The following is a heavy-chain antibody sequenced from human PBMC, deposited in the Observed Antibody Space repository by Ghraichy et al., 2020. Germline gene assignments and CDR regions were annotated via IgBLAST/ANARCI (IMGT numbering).Heavy chain of an antibody. CDR1: GGSFSGYY. V-gene: IGHV4-34*01. Sequence: SQTLSLTCAVYGGSFSGYYWSWIRQPPGKGLEWIGEINHSGSTNYNPSLKSRVTISVDTSKNQFSLKLSSVTAADTAVYYCARGEVTATTQSYYYYYGMDVWGQGTTVIVSS. J-gene: IGHJ6*02. D-gene: IGHD2-21*02. CDR3: ARGEVTATTQSYYYYYGMDV. CDR2: INHSGST.